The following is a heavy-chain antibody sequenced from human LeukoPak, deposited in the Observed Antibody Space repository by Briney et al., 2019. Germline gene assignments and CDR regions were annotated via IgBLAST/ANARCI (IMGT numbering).Heavy chain of an antibody. J-gene: IGHJ4*02. D-gene: IGHD2-15*01. V-gene: IGHV3-74*01. CDR1: GFTFSTYW. CDR2: ISSDASIT. Sequence: GGSLRLSCAASGFTFSTYWMHWVRQDPGKGLVWVSRISSDASITSYADPVKGRFTISRDNAKNTLYLQRNSLRAEDTALYYCATSARTYIGSSPDYWGQGTLVTVSS. CDR3: ATSARTYIGSSPDY.